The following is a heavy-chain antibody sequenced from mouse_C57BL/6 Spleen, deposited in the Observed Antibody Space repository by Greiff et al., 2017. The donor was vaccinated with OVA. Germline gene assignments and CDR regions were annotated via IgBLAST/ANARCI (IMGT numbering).Heavy chain of an antibody. J-gene: IGHJ2*01. V-gene: IGHV1-72*01. Sequence: QVQLKQPGAELVKPGASVKLSCKASGYTFTSYWMHWVKQRPGRGLEWIGRIDPNSGGTKYNEKFKSKATLTVDKPSSTAYMQLSSLTSEVSAVYYCARLYYKDYFDDWGQGTTLTVSS. CDR1: GYTFTSYW. D-gene: IGHD2-1*01. CDR2: IDPNSGGT. CDR3: ARLYYKDYFDD.